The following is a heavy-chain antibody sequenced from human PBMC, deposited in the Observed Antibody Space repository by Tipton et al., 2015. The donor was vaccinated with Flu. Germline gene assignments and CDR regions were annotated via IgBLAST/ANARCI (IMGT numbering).Heavy chain of an antibody. J-gene: IGHJ5*02. CDR3: TRNPLTPEGA. CDR2: MNPDGTII. Sequence: SLRLSCAASDFIFSAAIIHWVRQFPGEGLEWVSRMNPDGTIITYADSVKGRFTVSRDNAKSMLYLQMNSLRVEDTAMYFCTRNPLTPEGAWGQGTMVTVSS. V-gene: IGHV3-74*03. CDR1: DFIFSAAI.